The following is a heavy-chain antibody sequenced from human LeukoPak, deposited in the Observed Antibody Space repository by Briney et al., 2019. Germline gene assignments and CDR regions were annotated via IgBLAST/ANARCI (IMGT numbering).Heavy chain of an antibody. CDR1: GYTFTGYY. CDR2: INPNSGAT. V-gene: IGHV1-2*02. CDR3: ARGEYNYFDY. Sequence: ASVKVSCKASGYTFTGYYMHWVRQAPGQGLEWMGWINPNSGATNYVQNLQGRATMTTDTSTSTAYMELRSLRSDDTAVYYCARGEYNYFDYWGQGTLVTVSS. D-gene: IGHD2/OR15-2a*01. J-gene: IGHJ4*02.